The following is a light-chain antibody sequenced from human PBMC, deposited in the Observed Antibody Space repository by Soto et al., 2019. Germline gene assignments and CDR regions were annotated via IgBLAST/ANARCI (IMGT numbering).Light chain of an antibody. J-gene: IGLJ3*02. CDR2: EVS. Sequence: QSALTQPASVSGSPGQSITISCTGTSSDVGGYNYVSWHQQHPGKAPKLMIYEVSNRPSGVSNRFSGSKSGNTASLTISGLQAEDEADYYCSSYTSSSPRVFGGGTKLTVL. V-gene: IGLV2-14*01. CDR1: SSDVGGYNY. CDR3: SSYTSSSPRV.